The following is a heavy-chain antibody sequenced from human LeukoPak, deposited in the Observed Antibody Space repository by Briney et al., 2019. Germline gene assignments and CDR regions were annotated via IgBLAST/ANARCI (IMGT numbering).Heavy chain of an antibody. CDR2: FDPEDGET. J-gene: IGHJ5*02. CDR1: GYTLTELS. Sequence: ASVKVSCKVSGYTLTELSMHWVRQAPGKRLEWMGGFDPEDGETIYAQKFQGRVTMTEDTSTDTAYMELSSLRSEDTAVYYCATQAEYSGYEDWFDPWGQGTLVTVSS. V-gene: IGHV1-24*01. D-gene: IGHD5-12*01. CDR3: ATQAEYSGYEDWFDP.